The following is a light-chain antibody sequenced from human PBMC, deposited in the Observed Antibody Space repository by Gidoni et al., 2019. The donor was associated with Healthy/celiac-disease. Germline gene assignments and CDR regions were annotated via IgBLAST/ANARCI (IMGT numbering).Light chain of an antibody. CDR3: NARDSSGNHDV. CDR1: SLRSYY. V-gene: IGLV3-19*01. Sequence: SSELTPDPAVSVALGQTVRITCQGDSLRSYYASWYQQKPGQAPVLVIYGKNNRPSGIPDRFSGSSSGNTASLTITGAQAEDEADYYCNARDSSGNHDVFGTGTKVTVL. CDR2: GKN. J-gene: IGLJ1*01.